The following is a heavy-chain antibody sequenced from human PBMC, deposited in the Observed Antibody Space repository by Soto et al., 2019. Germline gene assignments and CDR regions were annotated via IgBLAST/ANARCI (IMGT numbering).Heavy chain of an antibody. Sequence: QVQLVESGGGVVQPGRSLRLSCEASGFIFSNYGMHWVRQAPGKGLEWVAVIWFDGSNKYYADSVKGRFTISRDNSRNTLDLQMSSLRVEDTAVYFCARDRILRYFAWSQNYYGMDVWGQGTTVTVSS. CDR2: IWFDGSNK. D-gene: IGHD3-9*01. CDR3: ARDRILRYFAWSQNYYGMDV. V-gene: IGHV3-33*01. J-gene: IGHJ6*02. CDR1: GFIFSNYG.